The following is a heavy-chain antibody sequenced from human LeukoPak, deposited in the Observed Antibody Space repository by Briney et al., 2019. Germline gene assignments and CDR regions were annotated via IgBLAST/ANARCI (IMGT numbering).Heavy chain of an antibody. J-gene: IGHJ5*02. Sequence: SDTLSLTCSVSGASMSDYYWSWIRQSPEKGLEWIGFVYYSTSTNYNPSLRSRVTISLDTSKRQVSLRLNSVTAADTAMYYCARHLPMEMWFDPWGQGILVTVSS. D-gene: IGHD3-10*01. CDR3: ARHLPMEMWFDP. CDR2: VYYSTST. CDR1: GASMSDYY. V-gene: IGHV4-59*08.